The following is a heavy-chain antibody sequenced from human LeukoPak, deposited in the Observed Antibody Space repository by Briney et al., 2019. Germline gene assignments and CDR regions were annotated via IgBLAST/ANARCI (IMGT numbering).Heavy chain of an antibody. CDR3: AKSYGSGRAHDF. D-gene: IGHD3-10*01. Sequence: ASVKVSCKASGYTFTSYGISWVRQAPGQGLEWMGWISTYNGNTNYAQKLQGRVTMTTDTSTSTAYMELRSLRSDDTAVYYCAKSYGSGRAHDFWGQGTLVTVSS. V-gene: IGHV1-18*01. CDR1: GYTFTSYG. J-gene: IGHJ4*02. CDR2: ISTYNGNT.